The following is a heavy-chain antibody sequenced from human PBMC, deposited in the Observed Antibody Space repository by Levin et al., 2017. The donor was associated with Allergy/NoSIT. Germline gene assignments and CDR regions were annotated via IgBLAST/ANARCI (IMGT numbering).Heavy chain of an antibody. V-gene: IGHV1-2*02. CDR2: INPTSGGT. CDR1: EYTFTAYY. Sequence: ASVKVSCKASEYTFTAYYMHWVRQAPGQGLEWMGWINPTSGGTTYARNFQGRVTLTRDTSISTAYMELNRLTSDDTAMYYCARERGRVAWGLSYGMDCWGQGTTVTV. CDR3: ARERGRVAWGLSYGMDC. D-gene: IGHD3-16*01. J-gene: IGHJ6*02.